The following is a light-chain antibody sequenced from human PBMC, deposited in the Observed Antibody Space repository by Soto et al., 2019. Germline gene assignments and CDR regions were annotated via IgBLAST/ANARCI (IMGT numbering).Light chain of an antibody. Sequence: QPVLTQSSSASASLGSSVKLTCTLSSGHSSYIIAWHQQQPGKAPRYLMKLEGSGSYNKGSGVPDRFSGSSSGADRYLTISNLQSKDEADYYCETWDSNIVVFGGGTQLTVL. CDR2: LEGSGSY. J-gene: IGLJ2*01. CDR1: SGHSSYI. V-gene: IGLV4-60*03. CDR3: ETWDSNIVV.